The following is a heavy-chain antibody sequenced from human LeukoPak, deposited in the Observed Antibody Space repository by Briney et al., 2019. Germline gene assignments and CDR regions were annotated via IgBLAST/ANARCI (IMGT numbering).Heavy chain of an antibody. J-gene: IGHJ3*02. CDR1: GFTFSSYE. CDR3: GASRQYVGAFDI. V-gene: IGHV3-48*03. D-gene: IGHD3-16*01. Sequence: PGGSLRLSCAASGFTFSSYELYWVRQAPGKGLEWISYISSRGVTIKYADSERGRFTISRGDARESLYLQMYSLRAEDTAIYYCGASRQYVGAFDIWGQGTLVTVSS. CDR2: ISSRGVTI.